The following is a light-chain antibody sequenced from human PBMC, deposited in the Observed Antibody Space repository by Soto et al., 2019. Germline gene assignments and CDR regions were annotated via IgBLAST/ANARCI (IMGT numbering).Light chain of an antibody. V-gene: IGKV3-15*01. CDR3: PQYNNWPLN. J-gene: IGKJ4*01. Sequence: EIVMTQSSATLSVSPGEIATLSFSASQSVSSNLAWYQQKPGQAPRLLIYGASTRATGIPARFSGSGSGTEFTLTNSSLQPEDFEVYNCPQYNNWPLNFRGGTQLDIK. CDR1: QSVSSN. CDR2: GAS.